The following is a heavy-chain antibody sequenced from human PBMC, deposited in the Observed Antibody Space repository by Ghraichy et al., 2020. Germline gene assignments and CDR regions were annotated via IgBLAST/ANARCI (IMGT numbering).Heavy chain of an antibody. CDR3: ARRWNWNVLLY. D-gene: IGHD1-1*01. Sequence: SQTLSLTCAVYGGSFSGYYWSWIRQPPGKGLEWIGEINHSGSTNYNPSLKSRVTISVDTSKNQFSLKLSSVTAADTAVYYCARRWNWNVLLYWGQGTLVTVSS. CDR2: INHSGST. CDR1: GGSFSGYY. V-gene: IGHV4-34*01. J-gene: IGHJ4*02.